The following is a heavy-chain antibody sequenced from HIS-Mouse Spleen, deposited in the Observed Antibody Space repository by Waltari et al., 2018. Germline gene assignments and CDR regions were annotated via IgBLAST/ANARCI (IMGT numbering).Heavy chain of an antibody. D-gene: IGHD1-1*01. CDR2: IYHSGST. Sequence: QVQLQESGPGLVKPSETLSLTCTVSGYPISSGYYWGWIRQPPGKGLEWIGGIYHSGSTYYNPSLKSRVTISVDTSKNQFSLKLSSVTAADTAVYYCAREPHLQLELAFDIWGQGTMVTVSS. V-gene: IGHV4-38-2*02. J-gene: IGHJ3*02. CDR1: GYPISSGYY. CDR3: AREPHLQLELAFDI.